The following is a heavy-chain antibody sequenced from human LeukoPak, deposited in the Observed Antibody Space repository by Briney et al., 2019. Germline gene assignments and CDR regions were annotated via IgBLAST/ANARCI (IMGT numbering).Heavy chain of an antibody. CDR2: LKSKTDGGTT. V-gene: IGHV3-15*01. D-gene: IGHD4-17*01. CDR1: GFPFSLAW. CDR3: TTVGYGDNTFDS. J-gene: IGHJ4*02. Sequence: GGSLRLSCAAAPGFPFSLAWMGWVRPAPGKGLEWVGRLKSKTDGGTTDYAAPVKGRFIISRDDSKNTLFLQMNSLKTEDTAVYYCTTVGYGDNTFDSWGQGTLVTVSS.